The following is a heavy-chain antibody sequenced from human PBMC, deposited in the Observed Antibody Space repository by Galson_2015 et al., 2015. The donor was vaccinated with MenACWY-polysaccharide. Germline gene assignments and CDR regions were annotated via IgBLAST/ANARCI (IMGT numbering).Heavy chain of an antibody. Sequence: WSWIRQPPGKGLEWIASIFHSGTTYYNPSLKSRVTISVDTSKNQFSLKLSSVTAADTAVYYCARVEKYSGSFYILYWGQGTLVTVSS. CDR3: ARVEKYSGSFYILY. J-gene: IGHJ4*02. V-gene: IGHV4-38-2*02. CDR2: IFHSGTT. D-gene: IGHD1-26*01.